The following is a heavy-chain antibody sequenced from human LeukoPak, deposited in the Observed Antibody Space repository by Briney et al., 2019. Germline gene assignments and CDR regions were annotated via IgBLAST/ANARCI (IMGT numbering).Heavy chain of an antibody. V-gene: IGHV3-30*02. CDR1: GFTFSSYE. Sequence: GGSLRLSCAASGFTFSSYEMNWVRQAPGKGLEWVAFVHYDGSNKYYADSVKGRFTISRDNSKNTLYLQMNSLRADDTAVYYCAKGRIAAAGVFDYWGQGTLVTVSS. D-gene: IGHD6-13*01. J-gene: IGHJ4*02. CDR3: AKGRIAAAGVFDY. CDR2: VHYDGSNK.